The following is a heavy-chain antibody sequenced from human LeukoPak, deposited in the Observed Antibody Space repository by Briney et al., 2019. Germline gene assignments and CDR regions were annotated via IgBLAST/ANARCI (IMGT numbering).Heavy chain of an antibody. D-gene: IGHD2-21*02. V-gene: IGHV4-39*01. CDR1: GGSISSSTYY. J-gene: IGHJ1*01. CDR2: INYSGST. CDR3: ARSRGVVVTTFAEYFQY. Sequence: PSETLSLTCTVSGGSISSSTYYWGWIRQPPRKGLEWIGSINYSGSTFQNPSLQSRVTISVDTSKNQFSLKLSSVAAADTAVYYCARSRGVVVTTFAEYFQYWGQGTLVTVSS.